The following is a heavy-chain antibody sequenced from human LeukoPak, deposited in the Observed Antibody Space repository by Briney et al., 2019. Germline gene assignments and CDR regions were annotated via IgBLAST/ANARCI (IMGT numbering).Heavy chain of an antibody. CDR1: GYTFTSYG. V-gene: IGHV1-18*01. J-gene: IGHJ6*03. CDR3: ARSGFTIFGVVWTGYCYYYMDV. D-gene: IGHD3-3*01. Sequence: ASVKVSCKASGYTFTSYGISWVRQAPGQGLEWMGWISAYNGNTNYAQKLQGRVTMTTDTSTSTAYMELRSLRSDDTAVYYCARSGFTIFGVVWTGYCYYYMDVWGKGTTVTVSS. CDR2: ISAYNGNT.